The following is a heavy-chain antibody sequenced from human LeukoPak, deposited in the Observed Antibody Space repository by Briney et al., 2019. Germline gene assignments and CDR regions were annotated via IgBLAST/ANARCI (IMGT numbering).Heavy chain of an antibody. V-gene: IGHV3-30*18. CDR3: AKDRKWIQLWADY. CDR2: ISYDGSNK. CDR1: GFTVSSNY. J-gene: IGHJ4*02. D-gene: IGHD5-18*01. Sequence: GGSLRLSCAASGFTVSSNYMSWVRQAPGKGLEWVAVISYDGSNKYYADSVKGRFTIPRDNSKNTLYLQMNSLRAEDTAVYYCAKDRKWIQLWADYWGQGTLVTVSS.